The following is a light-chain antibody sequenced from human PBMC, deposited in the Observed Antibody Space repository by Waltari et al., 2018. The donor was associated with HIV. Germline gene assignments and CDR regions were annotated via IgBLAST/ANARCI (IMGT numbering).Light chain of an antibody. CDR1: QSVSSSY. CDR3: QQYGSSLHS. V-gene: IGKV3D-20*01. Sequence: EIVLTQSPATLSLSPGERATLSCGASQSVSSSYLAWYQQKPGLAPSLLIYDASRRATGIPDRFSGSGSGTDCTPSQSVSSSYLAWYQQKPEDFAVYYCQQYGSSLHSFGQGTKLEIK. J-gene: IGKJ2*03. CDR2: DAS.